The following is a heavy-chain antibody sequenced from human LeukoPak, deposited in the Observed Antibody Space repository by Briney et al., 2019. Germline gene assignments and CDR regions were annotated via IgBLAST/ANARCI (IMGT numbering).Heavy chain of an antibody. V-gene: IGHV3-48*03. Sequence: GGSLRLSCAACGFTFSSYAMNWDRQAPGKGLEWVSYISSSGSTIYHADSVKGRFTISRDNAKNSLYLQMNSLRAEDTAVYYCARAVAMVTMEALSYWGQGTLVTVSS. D-gene: IGHD5-18*01. CDR1: GFTFSSYA. J-gene: IGHJ4*02. CDR2: ISSSGSTI. CDR3: ARAVAMVTMEALSY.